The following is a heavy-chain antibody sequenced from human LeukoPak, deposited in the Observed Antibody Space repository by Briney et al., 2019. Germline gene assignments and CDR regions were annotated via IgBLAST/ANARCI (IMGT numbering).Heavy chain of an antibody. CDR1: GYTFTGYY. CDR2: INPNSGGT. CDR3: ARDVAGTGDY. V-gene: IGHV1-2*02. D-gene: IGHD6-19*01. J-gene: IGHJ4*02. Sequence: ASVKVSFKTSGYTFTGYYMHWVRQAPGQGLEWMGWINPNSGGTNYAQKFQGRVTMTRDTSISTAYMEVSRLTSDDTAVYYCARDVAGTGDYWGQGTLVTVSS.